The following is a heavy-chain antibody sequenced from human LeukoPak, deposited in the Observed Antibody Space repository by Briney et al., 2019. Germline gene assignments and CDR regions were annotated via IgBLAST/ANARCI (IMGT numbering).Heavy chain of an antibody. J-gene: IGHJ4*02. Sequence: GGSLRLSCAASGFTFAHFDVSWVRQAPGKGLEWVSGINWDGGSTGYADSVKGRFTISRDNAKNSLYLQMNSLRAEDTAFYYCARGLVYDYGMDYWGQGTLVTVSS. CDR1: GFTFAHFD. CDR2: INWDGGST. V-gene: IGHV3-20*04. CDR3: ARGLVYDYGMDY. D-gene: IGHD2-8*01.